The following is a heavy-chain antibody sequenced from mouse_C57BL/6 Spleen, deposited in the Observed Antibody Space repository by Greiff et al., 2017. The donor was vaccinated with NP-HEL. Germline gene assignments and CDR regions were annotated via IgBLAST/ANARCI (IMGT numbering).Heavy chain of an antibody. V-gene: IGHV1-69*01. Sequence: VQLQQPGAELVMPGASVKLSCKASGYTFTSYWMHWVKQRPGQGLEWIGEIDPSDSYTNYNQKFKGKSTLTVDKSSSTAYMQLSSLTSEDSAVYYCDVGRYGYDDYWGQGTTRTVSS. CDR3: DVGRYGYDDY. J-gene: IGHJ2*01. D-gene: IGHD2-2*01. CDR2: IDPSDSYT. CDR1: GYTFTSYW.